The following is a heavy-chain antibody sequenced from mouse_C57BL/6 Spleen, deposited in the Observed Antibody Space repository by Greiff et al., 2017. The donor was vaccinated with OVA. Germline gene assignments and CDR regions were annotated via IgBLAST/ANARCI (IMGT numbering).Heavy chain of an antibody. CDR3: ARRPDV. V-gene: IGHV1-50*01. CDR2: IDPSDSYT. J-gene: IGHJ1*03. Sequence: VQLQQPGAELVKPGASVKLSCKASGYTFTSYWMQWVKQRPGQGLEWIGEIDPSDSYTNYHQKFKGKATLTVDTSSSTAYMQLSSLTSEDSAVYYCARRPDVWGTGTTVTVSS. CDR1: GYTFTSYW.